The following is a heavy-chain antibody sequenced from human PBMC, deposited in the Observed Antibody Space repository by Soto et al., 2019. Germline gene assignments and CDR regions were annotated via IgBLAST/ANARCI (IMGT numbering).Heavy chain of an antibody. V-gene: IGHV4-31*03. D-gene: IGHD3-10*01. CDR2: ISDSGST. J-gene: IGHJ5*02. CDR1: GDSISRGGYY. Sequence: QVQLQESGPGLVKPSQTLSLSCTVSGDSISRGGYYWNWIRQHPRKGLEWIGYISDSGSTNYNPTLKSRVTISVNATKNQLPLALATVTAAESAVSYCVRDGVGAYVLGWVGPWGQGILVTVSS. CDR3: VRDGVGAYVLGWVGP.